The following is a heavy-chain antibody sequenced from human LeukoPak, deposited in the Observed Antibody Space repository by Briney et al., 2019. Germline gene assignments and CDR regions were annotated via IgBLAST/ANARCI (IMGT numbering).Heavy chain of an antibody. V-gene: IGHV4-59*01. CDR1: GGSISSYY. CDR3: ARELPSGYSSYWVPPYGMDV. J-gene: IGHJ6*02. D-gene: IGHD5-18*01. Sequence: PSETLSLTCTVSGGSISSYYWSWIRQPPRKGLEWIGYIYYSGSTNYNPSLKSRVTISVDTSKNQFSLKLSSVTAADTAVYYCARELPSGYSSYWVPPYGMDVWGQGTTVTVSS. CDR2: IYYSGST.